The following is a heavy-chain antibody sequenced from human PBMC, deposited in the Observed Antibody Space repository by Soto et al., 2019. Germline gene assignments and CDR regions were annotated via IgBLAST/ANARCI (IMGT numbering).Heavy chain of an antibody. V-gene: IGHV4-30-4*01. D-gene: IGHD2-8*02. CDR2: INYSGTT. Sequence: QVQLQESGPGLVKPSETLSLTCTVSGGSINSGDYYWSWIRQPPGKGLEWNGYINYSGTTYYKPSLKIRVTLSVATSKNQFSLRLSSVTAADTAVYYCGKDDKYCTSAIDYWGRGTKVTNSS. J-gene: IGHJ4*02. CDR3: GKDDKYCTSAIDY. CDR1: GGSINSGDYY.